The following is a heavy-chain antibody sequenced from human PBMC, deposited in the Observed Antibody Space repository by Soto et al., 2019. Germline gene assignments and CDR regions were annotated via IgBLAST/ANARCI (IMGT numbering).Heavy chain of an antibody. CDR3: ARGPKPLPNSRWLQLRA. CDR2: IYYSGNT. Sequence: SGTLSLTCTVSGGSISSSSHHWAWIRQPPGKGLEWIGSIYYSGNTYHNPSLKSRVTISVDTSKNQFSLKLSSVTAADTSVYYCARGPKPLPNSRWLQLRAWGQGTLVTVSS. D-gene: IGHD5-12*01. V-gene: IGHV4-39*01. J-gene: IGHJ5*02. CDR1: GGSISSSSHH.